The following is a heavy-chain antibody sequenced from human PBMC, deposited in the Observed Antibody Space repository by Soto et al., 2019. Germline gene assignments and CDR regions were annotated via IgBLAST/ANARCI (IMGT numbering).Heavy chain of an antibody. Sequence: SETLSLTCTVSGGSISSSSYYWGWIRQPPGKGLEWIGSIYYSGSTYYNPSLKSRVTISVDTSKNQFPLKLCSVTAADTAVYYCARLLSLAVAALFDCWGQGTLVTVSS. CDR3: ARLLSLAVAALFDC. D-gene: IGHD6-19*01. CDR1: GGSISSSSYY. J-gene: IGHJ4*02. CDR2: IYYSGST. V-gene: IGHV4-39*01.